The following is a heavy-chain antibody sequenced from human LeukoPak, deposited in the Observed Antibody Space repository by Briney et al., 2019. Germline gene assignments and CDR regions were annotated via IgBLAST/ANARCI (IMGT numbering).Heavy chain of an antibody. CDR1: GFTFSSYS. CDR2: ISGSSSTI. CDR3: ARGSTYYDSSGQVPFDY. V-gene: IGHV3-48*01. D-gene: IGHD3-22*01. J-gene: IGHJ4*02. Sequence: GGSLRLSCAASGFTFSSYSMNWVRQTPGKGLEWGSYISGSSSTIYYADSVKGRFTISRDNGKNTLYLQMNSLRAEDTAVHYCARGSTYYDSSGQVPFDYWGQGTLVTVSS.